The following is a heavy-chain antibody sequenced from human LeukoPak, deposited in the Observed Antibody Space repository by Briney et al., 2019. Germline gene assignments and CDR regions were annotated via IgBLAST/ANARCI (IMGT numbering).Heavy chain of an antibody. CDR1: GFTFSSYG. J-gene: IGHJ2*01. V-gene: IGHV3-30*02. CDR2: IRYDGSNK. D-gene: IGHD6-6*01. CDR3: ASRGYSSSFYWYFDL. Sequence: GGSLRLSCAAYGFTFSSYGMHWVRQAQGKGMEGVAFIRYDGSNKYYADSVKGRFTVSRDNSKNTLYLQMNSLRAEDTAVYYCASRGYSSSFYWYFDLWGRGTLVTVSS.